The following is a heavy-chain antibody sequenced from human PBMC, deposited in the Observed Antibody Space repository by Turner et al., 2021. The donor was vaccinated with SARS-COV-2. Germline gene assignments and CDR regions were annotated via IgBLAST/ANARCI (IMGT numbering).Heavy chain of an antibody. Sequence: EVQVLESGGGLAQPGGSLRLSCAASGFTFNTYAMSWVRQAPGKGLVWVSVVSGLGDTRFYADSVRGRFTISRDNTKNRVYLQMNSLRPDDTALYYCVRDRPRPGDRDAPDIWGQGTMVTVSS. CDR2: VSGLGDTR. V-gene: IGHV3-23*01. CDR3: VRDRPRPGDRDAPDI. CDR1: GFTFNTYA. J-gene: IGHJ3*02. D-gene: IGHD7-27*01.